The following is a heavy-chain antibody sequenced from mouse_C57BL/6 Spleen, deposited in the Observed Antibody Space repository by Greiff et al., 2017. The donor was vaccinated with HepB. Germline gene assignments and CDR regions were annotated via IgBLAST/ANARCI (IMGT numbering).Heavy chain of an antibody. CDR3: ASRYYQGFAY. D-gene: IGHD1-1*01. CDR1: GYAFSSYW. V-gene: IGHV1-80*01. Sequence: VQLQQSGAELVKPGASVKISCKASGYAFSSYWMNWVKQRPGKGLEWIGQIYPGDGDTNYNGKFKGKATLTADKSSSTAYMLLSILTSEDSAVYFCASRYYQGFAYWGQGTLVTVSA. J-gene: IGHJ3*01. CDR2: IYPGDGDT.